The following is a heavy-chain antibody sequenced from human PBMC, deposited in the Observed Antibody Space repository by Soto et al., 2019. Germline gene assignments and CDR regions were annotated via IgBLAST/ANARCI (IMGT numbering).Heavy chain of an antibody. V-gene: IGHV3-23*01. CDR3: AKDSESYIHGYYYYYGMDV. D-gene: IGHD1-26*01. J-gene: IGHJ6*02. CDR1: GFTFSSYA. Sequence: EVQLLESGGGLVQPGVSLRLSCAASGFTFSSYAMSWVRQAPGKGLEWVAAISGSGGSTYYADSVNGRFTISKDNSKNTLYLQRNSLRADDTAVYYCAKDSESYIHGYYYYYGMDVCCQGTTVTVSS. CDR2: ISGSGGST.